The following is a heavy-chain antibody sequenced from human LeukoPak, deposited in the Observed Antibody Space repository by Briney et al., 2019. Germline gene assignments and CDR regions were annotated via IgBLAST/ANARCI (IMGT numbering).Heavy chain of an antibody. Sequence: GGSLRLSCAASGFTFSNYAMNWVRQAPGKGLEWVSGISGSGGSTYYPDYVKGRFTISRDNSKNTVYLQLNSQTDEDTAIYYCAKATTFYGDYGDYWGQGTLVTVSS. CDR3: AKATTFYGDYGDY. CDR2: ISGSGGST. CDR1: GFTFSNYA. V-gene: IGHV3-23*01. J-gene: IGHJ4*02. D-gene: IGHD4-17*01.